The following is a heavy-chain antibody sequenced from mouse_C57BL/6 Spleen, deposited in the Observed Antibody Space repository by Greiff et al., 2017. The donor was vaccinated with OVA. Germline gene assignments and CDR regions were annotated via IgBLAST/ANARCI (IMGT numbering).Heavy chain of an antibody. Sequence: QVQLQQSGAELVMPGASVKLSCKASGYTFTSYWMHWVKQRPGQGLEWIGEIDPSDSYTNYNQKFKGKSTLTVDKSSSTAYMQLSSLTSEDSAVYYCARSLYGSSHYYAMDYWGQGTSVTVSS. V-gene: IGHV1-69*01. CDR3: ARSLYGSSHYYAMDY. D-gene: IGHD1-1*01. J-gene: IGHJ4*01. CDR2: IDPSDSYT. CDR1: GYTFTSYW.